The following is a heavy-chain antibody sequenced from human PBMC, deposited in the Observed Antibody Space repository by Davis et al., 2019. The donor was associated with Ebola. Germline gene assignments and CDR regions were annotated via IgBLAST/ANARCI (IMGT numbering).Heavy chain of an antibody. J-gene: IGHJ6*02. V-gene: IGHV4-59*08. Sequence: GSLRLSCTVSGGSIRSNYWSWIRQSPGKGLEWIGYIYSGSTNYSPSPKSRVSISEDTSKNQFSLKVHSVTAADTAVYYCASGQQLVLWGGMDVWGQGTTVTVSS. CDR1: GGSIRSNY. D-gene: IGHD6-13*01. CDR3: ASGQQLVLWGGMDV. CDR2: IYSGST.